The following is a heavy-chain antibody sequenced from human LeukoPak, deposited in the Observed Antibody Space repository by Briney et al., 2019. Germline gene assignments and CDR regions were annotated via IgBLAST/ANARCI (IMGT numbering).Heavy chain of an antibody. CDR2: IYYSGST. Sequence: SETLSLACTVSGGSISSSSYYWGWIRQPPGKGLEWIGSIYYSGSTYYNPSLKSRVTISVDTSKNQFSLKLSSVTAADTAVYYCASSHPGGYYFDYWGQGTLVTVSS. D-gene: IGHD1-14*01. CDR1: GGSISSSSYY. V-gene: IGHV4-39*01. CDR3: ASSHPGGYYFDY. J-gene: IGHJ4*02.